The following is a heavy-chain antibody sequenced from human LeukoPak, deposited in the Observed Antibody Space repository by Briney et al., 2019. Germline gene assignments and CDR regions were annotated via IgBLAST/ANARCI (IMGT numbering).Heavy chain of an antibody. V-gene: IGHV4-34*01. Sequence: SETLSLTCAVYGGSFSGYYWSWIRQPPGKGLEWIGEINHSGSTNYNPSLKSRVTISVDTSKNQFSLKLSSVTAADTAVYYCAGIGALEANFFRPGIAVAVRPRCFDLWGRGTLVTVSS. D-gene: IGHD6-19*01. CDR1: GGSFSGYY. J-gene: IGHJ2*01. CDR3: AGIGALEANFFRPGIAVAVRPRCFDL. CDR2: INHSGST.